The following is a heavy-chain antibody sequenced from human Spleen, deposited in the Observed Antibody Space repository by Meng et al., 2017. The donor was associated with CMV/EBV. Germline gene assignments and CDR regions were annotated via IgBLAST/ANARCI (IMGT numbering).Heavy chain of an antibody. Sequence: GESLKISCAASGFTFSSYGMHWVRQAPGKGLEWVAFIRYDGSDKSYADSVKGRFTISRDNSKNTMYLQMNSLRPEDTAVYYCAKRGSWELLSSWFDPWGQGTLVTVPQ. CDR2: IRYDGSDK. D-gene: IGHD1-26*01. CDR1: GFTFSSYG. V-gene: IGHV3-30*02. CDR3: AKRGSWELLSSWFDP. J-gene: IGHJ5*02.